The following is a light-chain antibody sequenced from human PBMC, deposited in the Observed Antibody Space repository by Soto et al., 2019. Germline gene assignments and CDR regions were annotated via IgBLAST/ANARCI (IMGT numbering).Light chain of an antibody. CDR3: QQRSNWPSIT. CDR1: QSVNSSL. V-gene: IGKV3D-20*02. CDR2: GAS. Sequence: EIVLTQSPSSLSVSPGERATLSCRASQSVNSSLYAWYQKKPGQPPRLLIYGASTRATGIPDTFSGSGFGTNFTLTISSLEAADSAVYYCQQRSNWPSITFGQGTRLEIK. J-gene: IGKJ5*01.